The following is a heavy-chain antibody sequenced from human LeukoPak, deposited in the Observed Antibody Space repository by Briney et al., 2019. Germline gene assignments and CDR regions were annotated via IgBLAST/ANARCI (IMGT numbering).Heavy chain of an antibody. CDR1: GGTFSSYA. Sequence: GASVKVSCKASGGTFSSYAISWVRQAPGQGLEWMGGIIAYNGNTNYAQKLQGRVTMTTDTSTSTAYMELRSPRSEDTAVYYCARGESVDYWGQGTLVTVSS. J-gene: IGHJ4*02. CDR2: IIAYNGNT. V-gene: IGHV1-18*01. CDR3: ARGESVDY.